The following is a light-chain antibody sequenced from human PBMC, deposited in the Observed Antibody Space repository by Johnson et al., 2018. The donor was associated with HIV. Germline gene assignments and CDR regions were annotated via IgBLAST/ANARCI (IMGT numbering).Light chain of an antibody. Sequence: QSVLTQPPSVSAAPGQKVNISCSGNSSNIENYFVSWYQQLPGAAPRLLIYENNKRPSGIPDRFSGAKSGASATLGITGLGTGDEADYYCGTWGGVFGTGTKVTVL. V-gene: IGLV1-51*02. J-gene: IGLJ1*01. CDR3: GTWGGV. CDR2: ENN. CDR1: SSNIENYF.